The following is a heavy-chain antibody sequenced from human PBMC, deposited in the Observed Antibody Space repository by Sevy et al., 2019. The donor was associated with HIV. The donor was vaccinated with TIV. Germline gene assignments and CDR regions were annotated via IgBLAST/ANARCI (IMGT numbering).Heavy chain of an antibody. J-gene: IGHJ3*01. CDR1: GGSISSLNYY. D-gene: IGHD1-26*01. V-gene: IGHV4-31*03. Sequence: SETLSLTCTVSGGSISSLNYYWSWIRQHPGKGLEWLGYISYSGRTSYNPSLKSRLTISLDTSKNQFSLRLSSVTAADTALFYCARANAYLTSDAFDLWGQGTMVTVSS. CDR2: ISYSGRT. CDR3: ARANAYLTSDAFDL.